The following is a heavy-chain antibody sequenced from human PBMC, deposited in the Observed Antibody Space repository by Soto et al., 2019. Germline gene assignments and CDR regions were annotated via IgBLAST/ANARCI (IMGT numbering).Heavy chain of an antibody. CDR2: IYPGDSDT. D-gene: IGHD6-13*01. Sequence: PGESLKISCKGSGYSFTSYWIGWVRQMPGKGLEWMGIIYPGDSDTRYSPSFQGQVTISADKSISTAYLQWSSLKASDTAMYYCAKTTMNLAAVGSVGFDYWGQGTLVTVSS. J-gene: IGHJ4*02. V-gene: IGHV5-51*01. CDR3: AKTTMNLAAVGSVGFDY. CDR1: GYSFTSYW.